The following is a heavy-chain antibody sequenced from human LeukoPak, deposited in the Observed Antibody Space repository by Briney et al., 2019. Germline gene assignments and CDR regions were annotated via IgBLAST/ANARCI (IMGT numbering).Heavy chain of an antibody. J-gene: IGHJ5*02. CDR3: ARKRRQWLAAPDNWFDP. Sequence: GASVKVSCKASGYTFTSYDINWVRQATGQGLEWMGWMNPNSGNTGYAQKFQGRVTMTRNTSISTAYMELSSLRSEDTAVYYCARKRRQWLAAPDNWFDPWGQGTLVTVSS. CDR1: GYTFTSYD. CDR2: MNPNSGNT. V-gene: IGHV1-8*01. D-gene: IGHD6-19*01.